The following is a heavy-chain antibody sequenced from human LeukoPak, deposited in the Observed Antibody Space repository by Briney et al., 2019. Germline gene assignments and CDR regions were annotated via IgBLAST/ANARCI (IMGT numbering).Heavy chain of an antibody. Sequence: ASVKVSCKASGYTFTSYAMNWVRQAPGQGLEWMGWINPNSGGTNYAQKFQGRVTMTRNTSINTAYMELSRLRSDDTAVYYCARGPGGRSGYYPLEDDYYYYYMDVWGKGTTVTVSS. CDR3: ARGPGGRSGYYPLEDDYYYYYMDV. CDR2: INPNSGGT. V-gene: IGHV1-2*02. CDR1: GYTFTSYA. J-gene: IGHJ6*03. D-gene: IGHD3-22*01.